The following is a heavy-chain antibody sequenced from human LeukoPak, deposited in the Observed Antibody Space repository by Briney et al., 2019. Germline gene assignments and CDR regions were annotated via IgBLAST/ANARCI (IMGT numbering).Heavy chain of an antibody. Sequence: PGGSLRLSCAASGFTFSTYAMSWVGQAPGKGLEWVSGLTGGGGGTSYADSVKGRFTISRDNSKNTLYLQMNSLRAEDTAVYYCAKDKGAVTGTFDYWGQGTLVTVSS. V-gene: IGHV3-23*01. CDR1: GFTFSTYA. D-gene: IGHD1-14*01. CDR2: LTGGGGGT. CDR3: AKDKGAVTGTFDY. J-gene: IGHJ4*02.